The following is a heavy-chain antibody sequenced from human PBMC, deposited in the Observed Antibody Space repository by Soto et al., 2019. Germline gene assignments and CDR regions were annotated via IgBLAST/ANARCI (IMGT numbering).Heavy chain of an antibody. D-gene: IGHD2-2*01. CDR1: GGSISSGGYY. CDR2: IYYSGST. V-gene: IGHV4-31*03. Sequence: PSETLSLTCTVSGGSISSGGYYWSWIRQHPGKGLEWIGYIYYSGSTYYNPSLKSRVTISVDTSKNQFSLKLSSVTAADTAVYYCARGGCSSTSCGESFYYYGMDVWGHGTTV. J-gene: IGHJ6*02. CDR3: ARGGCSSTSCGESFYYYGMDV.